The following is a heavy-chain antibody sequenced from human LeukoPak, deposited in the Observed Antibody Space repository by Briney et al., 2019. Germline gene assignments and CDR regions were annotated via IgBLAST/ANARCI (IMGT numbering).Heavy chain of an antibody. CDR3: AKDMGYGQYYYYGMDV. D-gene: IGHD5-18*01. J-gene: IGHJ6*02. CDR1: GFTVSSNY. Sequence: GGSLRLSCAASGFTVSSNYMSWVRQAPGKGLEWVSGISWNSGSIGYADSVKGRFTISRDNAKNSLYLQMNSLRAEDTALYYCAKDMGYGQYYYYGMDVWGQGTTVTVSS. CDR2: ISWNSGSI. V-gene: IGHV3-9*01.